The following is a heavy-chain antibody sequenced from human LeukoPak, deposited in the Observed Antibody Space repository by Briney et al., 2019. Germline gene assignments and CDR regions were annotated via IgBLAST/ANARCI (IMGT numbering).Heavy chain of an antibody. CDR3: AREYYGDYEGVY. V-gene: IGHV3-30-3*01. Sequence: PGGSLRLSCAASGFTFSSYAMHWVRQAPGKGLEWVAVISYDGSNKYYADSVKGRFTISRDNSKNTLYLQMNSLRAEDTAVYYCAREYYGDYEGVYWGQGTLVTVSS. D-gene: IGHD4-17*01. J-gene: IGHJ4*02. CDR2: ISYDGSNK. CDR1: GFTFSSYA.